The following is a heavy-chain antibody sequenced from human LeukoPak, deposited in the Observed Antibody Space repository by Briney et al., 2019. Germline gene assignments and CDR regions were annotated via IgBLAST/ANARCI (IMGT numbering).Heavy chain of an antibody. Sequence: SGTLSLTCAVSGGSISSSNWWSWVRQPPGKGLEWIGEIYHSGSTNYNPSLKSRVTISVDTSKNQFSLKLSSVTAADTAVYYCASRRGYSSSWYWFDPWGQGTLVTVSS. CDR2: IYHSGST. CDR3: ASRRGYSSSWYWFDP. J-gene: IGHJ5*02. CDR1: GGSISSSNW. V-gene: IGHV4-4*02. D-gene: IGHD6-13*01.